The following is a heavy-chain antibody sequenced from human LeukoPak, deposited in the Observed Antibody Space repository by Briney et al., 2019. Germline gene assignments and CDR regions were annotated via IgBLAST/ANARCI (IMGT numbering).Heavy chain of an antibody. D-gene: IGHD3-16*02. J-gene: IGHJ3*02. Sequence: PSETLSLTCAVSGGSISSGGYSWSWIRQPPGKGLEWIGYIYRSGSTYYNPSLKSRVTISVDRSKNQFSLKLSSVTAADTAVYYCARDYQAAPYAFDIWGQGTMVTVSS. V-gene: IGHV4-30-2*01. CDR1: GGSISSGGYS. CDR2: IYRSGST. CDR3: ARDYQAAPYAFDI.